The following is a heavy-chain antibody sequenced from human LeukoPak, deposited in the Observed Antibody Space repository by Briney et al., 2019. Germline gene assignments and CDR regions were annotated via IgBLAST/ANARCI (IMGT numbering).Heavy chain of an antibody. CDR2: IIPIFGTA. CDR1: GGTFSSYA. J-gene: IGHJ6*03. V-gene: IGHV1-69*05. Sequence: SVKVSCKASGGTFSSYAISWVRQAPGQGLEWMGGIIPIFGTANYAQKFQGRVTITTDESTSTAYMELSSLRSEDTAVYYCARALMIEPLALFDYYYMDVWGKGTTVTVSS. CDR3: ARALMIEPLALFDYYYMDV. D-gene: IGHD3-22*01.